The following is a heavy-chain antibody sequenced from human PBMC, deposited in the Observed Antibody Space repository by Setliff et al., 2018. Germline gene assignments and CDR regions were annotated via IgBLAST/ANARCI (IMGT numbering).Heavy chain of an antibody. CDR1: GFTFSGSA. CDR3: ASNPRKGRSGGYYYDDPYYYYMDV. D-gene: IGHD3-22*01. V-gene: IGHV3-33*03. Sequence: GGSLRLSCAASGFTFSGSAMHWVRQSPGKGLEWVAVIWYDGSQKYHADSVKGRFTVSRDNSKNTLYLQMNSLRAEDTAVYYCASNPRKGRSGGYYYDDPYYYYMDVWGKGTTVTVSS. CDR2: IWYDGSQK. J-gene: IGHJ6*03.